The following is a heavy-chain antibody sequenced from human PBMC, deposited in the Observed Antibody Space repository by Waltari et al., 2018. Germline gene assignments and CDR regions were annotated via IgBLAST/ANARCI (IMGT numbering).Heavy chain of an antibody. J-gene: IGHJ4*02. V-gene: IGHV4-39*01. CDR1: GGSISSSSYY. CDR3: ARLSGWYYFDY. Sequence: QLQLQESGPGLVKPSETLSLTCTVSGGSISSSSYYWGWIRQPPGKGLEWIGSIYYSGSTYYNPSLKRRVTISVDTSKNQFSLKLSSVTAADTAVYYCARLSGWYYFDYWGQGTLVTVSS. D-gene: IGHD6-19*01. CDR2: IYYSGST.